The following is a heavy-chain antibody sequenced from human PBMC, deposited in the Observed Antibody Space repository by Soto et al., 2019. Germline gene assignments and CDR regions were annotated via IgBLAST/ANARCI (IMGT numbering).Heavy chain of an antibody. D-gene: IGHD3-10*01. J-gene: IGHJ6*02. CDR3: ASQRYDSGSYSFSYYYYGMDV. CDR2: IIPIFGTA. CDR1: GGTFSSYA. V-gene: IGHV1-69*01. Sequence: QVQLVQSGAEVKKPGSSVKVSCKASGGTFSSYAISWVRQAPGQGLEWMGGIIPIFGTANYAQKFQGRVTITADESTSTAYMELSSLRSEDTAVYYCASQRYDSGSYSFSYYYYGMDVWGQGTTVTVSS.